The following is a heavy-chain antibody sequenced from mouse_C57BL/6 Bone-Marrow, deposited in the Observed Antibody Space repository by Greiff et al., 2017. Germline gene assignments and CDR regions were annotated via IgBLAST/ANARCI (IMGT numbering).Heavy chain of an antibody. CDR2: IDPETGGT. CDR1: GYTFTDYE. V-gene: IGHV1-15*01. Sequence: VQGVESGAELVRPGASVTLSCKASGYTFTDYEMHWVKQTPVHGLEWIGAIDPETGGTAYNQKFKGKAILTADKSSSTAYMELRSLTSEDSAVYYCTSPRDYWGQGTSVTVSS. J-gene: IGHJ4*01. CDR3: TSPRDY.